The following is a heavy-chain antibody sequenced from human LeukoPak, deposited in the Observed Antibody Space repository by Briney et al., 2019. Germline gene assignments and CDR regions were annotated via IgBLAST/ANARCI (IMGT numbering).Heavy chain of an antibody. V-gene: IGHV3-30*02. CDR1: GFTFSSYG. CDR3: AKEMYYYDSSGYYPDY. J-gene: IGHJ4*02. CDR2: IRYDGSNK. Sequence: GGSLRLSSAASGFTFSSYGMHWVRQAPGKGLEWVAFIRYDGSNKYYADSVKGRFTISRDNSKNTLYLQMNSLRAEGTAVYYCAKEMYYYDSSGYYPDYWGQGTLVTVSS. D-gene: IGHD3-22*01.